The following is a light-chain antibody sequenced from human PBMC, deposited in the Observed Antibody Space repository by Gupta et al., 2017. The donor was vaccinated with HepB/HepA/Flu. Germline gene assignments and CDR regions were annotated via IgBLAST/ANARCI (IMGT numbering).Light chain of an antibody. V-gene: IGLV2-14*03. J-gene: IGLJ1*01. CDR2: DVT. CDR1: SSDVGGYNF. CDR3: TSYTSSSTYV. Sequence: QSALTQPASVSGSPGQSLTISCTRISSDVGGYNFVSWYQQHQGKAPKLMIYDVTNRPSGVSNRFSGSKSGNTASLTISGLQAEDEADYYCTSYTSSSTYVFGTGTKVTVL.